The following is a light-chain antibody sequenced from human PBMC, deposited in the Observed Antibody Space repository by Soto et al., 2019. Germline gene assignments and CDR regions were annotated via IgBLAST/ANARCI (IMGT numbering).Light chain of an antibody. V-gene: IGLV1-40*01. CDR1: NSNIGAGSG. J-gene: IGLJ2*01. Sequence: QAVVTQPPSVTGAPGQRVTISCTGNNSNIGAGSGVNWYQQFPEKAPKLLIYANTHRPSGVPDRFSGSTSATSASLAITGLQTQDEADYYCQSFDSSLTGLIFGGGTKVTVL. CDR3: QSFDSSLTGLI. CDR2: ANT.